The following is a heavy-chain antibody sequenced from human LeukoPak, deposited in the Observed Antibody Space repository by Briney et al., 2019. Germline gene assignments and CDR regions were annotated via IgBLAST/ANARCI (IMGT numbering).Heavy chain of an antibody. CDR3: ARGSGYRYGYLSWFDP. CDR2: IYTSGST. Sequence: SETLSLTCTVSGGSISSGSYYWSWIRQPAGKGLEWIGRIYTSGSTNYNPSLKSRVTISVDTSKKEFSLKLSSVTAADTAVYYCARGSGYRYGYLSWFDPWGQGTLVTVSS. J-gene: IGHJ5*02. D-gene: IGHD5-18*01. CDR1: GGSISSGSYY. V-gene: IGHV4-61*02.